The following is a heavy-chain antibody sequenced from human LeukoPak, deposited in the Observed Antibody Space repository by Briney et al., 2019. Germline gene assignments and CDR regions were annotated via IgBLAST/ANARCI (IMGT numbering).Heavy chain of an antibody. CDR1: GGSFSGYY. V-gene: IGHV4-34*01. CDR2: INHSGST. Sequence: SETLSLTCAVYGGSFSGYYWSWIRQPPGKGLEWIGEINHSGSTNYNPSLKSRVTISVDTSKNQVSLKLSSVTAADTAVYCCARVSGTIYYYYGMDVWGQGTTVTVSS. CDR3: ARVSGTIYYYYGMDV. J-gene: IGHJ6*02. D-gene: IGHD1-26*01.